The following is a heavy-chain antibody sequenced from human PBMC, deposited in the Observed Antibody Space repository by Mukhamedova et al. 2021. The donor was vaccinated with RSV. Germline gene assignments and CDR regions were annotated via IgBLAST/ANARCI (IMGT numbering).Heavy chain of an antibody. CDR3: ARGYTLAGLDF. Sequence: ITYAGSVKGRFTISRDNAKNTVYLDMNSLRAEDTGVYFCARGYTLAGLDFWGQGTLVTVSS. J-gene: IGHJ4*02. CDR2: I. D-gene: IGHD5-18*01. V-gene: IGHV3-74*01.